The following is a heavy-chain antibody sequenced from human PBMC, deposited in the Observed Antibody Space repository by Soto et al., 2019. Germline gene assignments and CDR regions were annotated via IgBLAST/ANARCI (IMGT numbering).Heavy chain of an antibody. CDR3: ARDGIGSDFWSGYYKASRYYYYGMDV. CDR1: GGTFSSYA. Sequence: GASVKVSCKASGGTFSSYAISWVRQAPGQGLEWMGGIIPIFGTANYAQKFQGRVTITADKSTSTAYMELSSLRSEDRAVYYCARDGIGSDFWSGYYKASRYYYYGMDVWGQGTTVTVSS. V-gene: IGHV1-69*06. D-gene: IGHD3-3*01. J-gene: IGHJ6*02. CDR2: IIPIFGTA.